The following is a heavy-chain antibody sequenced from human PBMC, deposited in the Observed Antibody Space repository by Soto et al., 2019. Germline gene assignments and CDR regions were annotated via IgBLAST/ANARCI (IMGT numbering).Heavy chain of an antibody. Sequence: PGESLKISCKGSGYSLTTYWIAWVRQMPGKGLEWMGIIFPGDSDTRYSPSFQGQVTISADKSINTAYLQWSSLKASDTAMYYCARHTTFASASLRFDPWGQGTLVTVSS. V-gene: IGHV5-51*01. CDR2: IFPGDSDT. D-gene: IGHD3-10*01. J-gene: IGHJ5*01. CDR1: GYSLTTYW. CDR3: ARHTTFASASLRFDP.